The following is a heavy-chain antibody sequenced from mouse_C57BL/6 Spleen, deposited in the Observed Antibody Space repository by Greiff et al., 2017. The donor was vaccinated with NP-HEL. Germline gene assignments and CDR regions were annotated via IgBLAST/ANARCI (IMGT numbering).Heavy chain of an antibody. CDR2: ISSGGSYT. J-gene: IGHJ1*03. CDR3: ARHEGYGSSYWYFDV. V-gene: IGHV5-6*02. CDR1: GFTFSSYG. Sequence: EVMLVESGGDLVKPGGSLKLSCAASGFTFSSYGMSWVRQTPDKRLEWVATISSGGSYTYYPDSVKGRFTISRDNAKNTLYLQMSSLKSEDTAMYYCARHEGYGSSYWYFDVWGTGTTVTVSS. D-gene: IGHD1-1*01.